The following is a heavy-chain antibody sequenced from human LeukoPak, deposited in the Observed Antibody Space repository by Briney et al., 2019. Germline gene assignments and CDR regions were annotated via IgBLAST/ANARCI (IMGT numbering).Heavy chain of an antibody. CDR3: ARDSVPQYSSGWYTGGFDY. J-gene: IGHJ4*02. CDR1: GGSISSYY. CDR2: IYYSGST. D-gene: IGHD6-19*01. V-gene: IGHV4-59*01. Sequence: SETLSLTCTVSGGSISSYYWSWIRQPPGKGLEWIGYIYYSGSTNYNPSLKSRVTISVDTSKNQFSLKLSSVTAADTAVYYCARDSVPQYSSGWYTGGFDYWGQGTLVTVSS.